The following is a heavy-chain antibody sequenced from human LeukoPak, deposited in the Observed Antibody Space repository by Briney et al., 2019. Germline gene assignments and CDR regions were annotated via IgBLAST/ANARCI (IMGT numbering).Heavy chain of an antibody. CDR2: INHSGST. CDR3: ARGLRSNYGMDV. V-gene: IGHV4-34*01. Sequence: SETLSLTCAVYGGFFSGYYWSWIRQPPGKGREWIGEINHSGSTNYNPSLKSRVTISVDTSKNQFSLKLSSVTAADTAVYYCARGLRSNYGMDVWGQGTTVTVSS. J-gene: IGHJ6*02. CDR1: GGFFSGYY. D-gene: IGHD3-10*01.